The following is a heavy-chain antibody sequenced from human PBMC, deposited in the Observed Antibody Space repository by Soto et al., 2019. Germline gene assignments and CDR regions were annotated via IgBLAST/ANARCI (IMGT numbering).Heavy chain of an antibody. V-gene: IGHV1-18*01. CDR2: INTYNGNT. J-gene: IGHJ4*02. CDR3: ARDSLYCSGGSCYSTATIDY. D-gene: IGHD2-15*01. Sequence: ASVKVSCKASGYTFTNYGISWVRQAPGQRLEWMGWINTYNGNTNHAQKLQGRVTMTTDTSTSTAYMELRSLRSDDTAVYYCARDSLYCSGGSCYSTATIDYWGQGTLVTVSS. CDR1: GYTFTNYG.